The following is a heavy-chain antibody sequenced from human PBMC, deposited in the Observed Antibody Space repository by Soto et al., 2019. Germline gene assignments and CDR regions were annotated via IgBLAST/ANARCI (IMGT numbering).Heavy chain of an antibody. CDR3: ASLRGYSYGGLYYFDY. J-gene: IGHJ4*02. CDR2: ISGSGGST. V-gene: IGHV3-23*01. CDR1: GFTFSSYA. Sequence: GGSLRLSCAASGFTFSSYAMSWVRQAPGKGLEWVSAISGSGGSTYYADSVKGRFTISRDNSKNTLYLQMNSLRAEDTAVYYCASLRGYSYGGLYYFDYWGQGTLVTVSS. D-gene: IGHD5-18*01.